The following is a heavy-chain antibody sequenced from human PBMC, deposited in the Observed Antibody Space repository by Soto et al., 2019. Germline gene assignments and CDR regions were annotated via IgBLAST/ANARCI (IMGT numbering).Heavy chain of an antibody. CDR3: ARLGSGMDV. CDR1: GYSFPNSW. CDR2: IFPSDSDT. Sequence: GESLKISCQGSGYSFPNSWIAWVRQMPGKGLEWMGIIFPSDSDTRYSPSFQGQITISADKSLSTAYLRWSSLKASDTAIYYCARLGSGMDVWGQGTTVTVSS. J-gene: IGHJ6*02. D-gene: IGHD3-10*01. V-gene: IGHV5-51*01.